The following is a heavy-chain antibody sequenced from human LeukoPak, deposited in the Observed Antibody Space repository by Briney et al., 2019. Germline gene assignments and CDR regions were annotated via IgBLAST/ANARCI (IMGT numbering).Heavy chain of an antibody. CDR2: ISGSGGST. CDR1: GFTFTSYA. CDR3: AKRYGSGGYYYDY. J-gene: IGHJ4*02. D-gene: IGHD3-10*01. Sequence: PGGSLSPSCAAAGFTFTSYAVSWVRQAAGEVLEWVSAISGSGGSTYYADSVKGRFTISRDNSKNTQYLQTNILRAEDTAVYSFAKRYGSGGYYYDYWGQGTLVTVSS. V-gene: IGHV3-23*01.